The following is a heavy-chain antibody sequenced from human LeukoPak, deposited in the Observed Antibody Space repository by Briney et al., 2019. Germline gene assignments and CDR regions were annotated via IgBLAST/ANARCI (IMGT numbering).Heavy chain of an antibody. CDR2: IYYSGST. J-gene: IGHJ6*02. CDR3: AREGVAARGMDV. V-gene: IGHV4-59*01. CDR1: GGSISSYY. D-gene: IGHD6-6*01. Sequence: SETLSLTCTVSGGSISSYYWSWIRQPPGKGLEWIGYIYYSGSTNYNPSLKSRVTISVDTSKNQFSLKLSSVTAADTAVYYCAREGVAARGMDVWGQGTTVTVSS.